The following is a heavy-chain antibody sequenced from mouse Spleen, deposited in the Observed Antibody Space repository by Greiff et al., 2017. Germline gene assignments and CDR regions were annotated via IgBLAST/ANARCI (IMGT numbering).Heavy chain of an antibody. D-gene: IGHD1-1*01. J-gene: IGHJ4*01. CDR2: IDPENGDT. CDR3: TTLITTVVASYYYAMDY. V-gene: IGHV14-4*01. CDR1: GFNIKDDY. Sequence: VQLKESGAELVRPGASVKLSCTASGFNIKDDYMHWVKQRPEQGLEWIGWIDPENGDTEYASKFQGKATITADTSSNTAYLQLSSLTSEDTAVYYCTTLITTVVASYYYAMDYWGQGTSVTVSS.